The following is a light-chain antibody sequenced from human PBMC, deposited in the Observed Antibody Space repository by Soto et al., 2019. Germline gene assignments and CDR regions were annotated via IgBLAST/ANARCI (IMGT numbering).Light chain of an antibody. Sequence: EIVMTQSPLSLTVTPGEPASISCTSSQSLQHNNGNTLLDWYMQKPGQSPQLLIYLASRRAPGAPDRVSGSGSGTDFTLRISTVEADDAASYYCMQALQTPRTFGQGTKLEI. CDR3: MQALQTPRT. CDR2: LAS. J-gene: IGKJ1*01. V-gene: IGKV2-28*01. CDR1: QSLQHNNGNTL.